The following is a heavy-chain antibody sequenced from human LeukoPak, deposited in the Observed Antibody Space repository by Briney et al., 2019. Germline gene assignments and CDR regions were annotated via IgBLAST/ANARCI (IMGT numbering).Heavy chain of an antibody. D-gene: IGHD1-26*01. CDR1: GFTFSSYG. J-gene: IGHJ3*02. V-gene: IGHV3-30*02. CDR2: IRYDGSNK. Sequence: GGSLRLSCAASGFTFSSYGMHWVRQAPGKGLEWVAFIRYDGSNKYYADSVKGRFTISRDSAKNSLYLQMNSLRAEDTALYYCARRQGRRGIVGATILKGGFDIWGPGTKVTVSS. CDR3: ARRQGRRGIVGATILKGGFDI.